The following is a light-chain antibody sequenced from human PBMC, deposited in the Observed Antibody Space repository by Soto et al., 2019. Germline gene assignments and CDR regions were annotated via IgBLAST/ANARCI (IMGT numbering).Light chain of an antibody. CDR2: DAS. V-gene: IGKV1-5*01. J-gene: IGKJ1*01. CDR3: QHYNSYSEA. CDR1: QSISSW. Sequence: DIQMTQSPSTLSASVGDRVTITCGASQSISSWLAWYQQKPGKAPKLLIYDASNLESGVPSRFSGSGSGTEFTLTISSLQPDDFATYFCQHYNSYSEAFGQGTQVDIK.